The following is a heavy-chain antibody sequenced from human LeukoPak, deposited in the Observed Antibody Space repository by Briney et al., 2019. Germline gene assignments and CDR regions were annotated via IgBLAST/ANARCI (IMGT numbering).Heavy chain of an antibody. J-gene: IGHJ5*02. V-gene: IGHV1-2*02. CDR1: GYTFTGYY. Sequence: ASVKVSCKASGYTFTGYYMHWVRQAPGQGLEWMGWINPNSGGTNYAQKFQGRVTMIRDTSISTAYMELSRLRSDDTAVYYCARAGLAAAGAYNWFDPWGQGTLVTVSS. CDR2: INPNSGGT. D-gene: IGHD6-13*01. CDR3: ARAGLAAAGAYNWFDP.